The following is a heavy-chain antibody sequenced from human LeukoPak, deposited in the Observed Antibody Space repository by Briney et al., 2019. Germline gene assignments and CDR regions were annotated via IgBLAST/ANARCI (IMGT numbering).Heavy chain of an antibody. Sequence: SETLSLTCTVSRGSITSNSYYWSWIRQPPGKGLEWIGYIYYSGSTNYNPSLKSRVTISVDTSKNQFSLKLSSVTAADTAVYCCASTIRLKRITMVRGLNGAFDIWGQGTMVTVSS. J-gene: IGHJ3*02. D-gene: IGHD3-10*01. CDR1: RGSITSNSYY. CDR2: IYYSGST. CDR3: ASTIRLKRITMVRGLNGAFDI. V-gene: IGHV4-61*01.